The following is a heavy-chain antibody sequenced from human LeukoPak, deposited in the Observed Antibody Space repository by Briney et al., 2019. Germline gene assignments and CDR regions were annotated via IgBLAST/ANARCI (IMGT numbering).Heavy chain of an antibody. J-gene: IGHJ4*02. Sequence: GGSLRLSCAASGFSFSNAWMSWVRQAPGKGLEWVGRIKSKTDGGTTDYAAPVKGRFIISRDDSKNTLYLQMNSLKTKDTAVYSCTSTITTSFDSWGQGTLVTVSS. V-gene: IGHV3-15*01. CDR3: TSTITTSFDS. CDR1: GFSFSNAW. D-gene: IGHD3-22*01. CDR2: IKSKTDGGTT.